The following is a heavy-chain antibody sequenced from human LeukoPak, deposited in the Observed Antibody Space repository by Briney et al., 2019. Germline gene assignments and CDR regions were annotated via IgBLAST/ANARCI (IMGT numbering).Heavy chain of an antibody. Sequence: PGGSLRLSCAGSGFTFSDYYIDWLRQAPGKGLEWVANIKQDGTEKYYVDSVKGRFTISRDNAKNSVYLQMNSLRAEDTAIYYCARDLRAGSYAFDWGQGTLVTVSS. CDR1: GFTFSDYY. J-gene: IGHJ4*02. CDR3: ARDLRAGSYAFD. CDR2: IKQDGTEK. D-gene: IGHD5-18*01. V-gene: IGHV3-7*01.